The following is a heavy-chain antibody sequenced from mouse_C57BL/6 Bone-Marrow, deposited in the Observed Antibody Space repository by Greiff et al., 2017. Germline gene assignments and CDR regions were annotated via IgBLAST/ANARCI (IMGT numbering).Heavy chain of an antibody. D-gene: IGHD2-5*01. CDR3: ARTLYPLYSNRGGYFEV. Sequence: VQLQQSGPELVKPGASVKISCKASGYSFTDYNMNWVKQSNGKSLEWIGVINPNYGTTSYNQKFKGKATLTVDPSSSTAYMQLNSLTSEDSAVYYCARTLYPLYSNRGGYFEVWGTGTTVTVSS. V-gene: IGHV1-39*01. J-gene: IGHJ1*03. CDR2: INPNYGTT. CDR1: GYSFTDYN.